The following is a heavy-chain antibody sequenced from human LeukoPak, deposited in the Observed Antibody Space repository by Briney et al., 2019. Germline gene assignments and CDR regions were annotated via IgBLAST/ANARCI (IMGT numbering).Heavy chain of an antibody. V-gene: IGHV3-64*02. CDR2: ISSNGGST. Sequence: GGSLRLSCAASGFTFSSYTMHWVRQAPGKGLEYVSAISSNGGSTYYADSVKGRFTISRDNAKNTLYLQMNSLRAEDTAVYYCARVYDSSGYYPPGYFQHWGQGTLVTVSS. CDR3: ARVYDSSGYYPPGYFQH. J-gene: IGHJ1*01. CDR1: GFTFSSYT. D-gene: IGHD3-22*01.